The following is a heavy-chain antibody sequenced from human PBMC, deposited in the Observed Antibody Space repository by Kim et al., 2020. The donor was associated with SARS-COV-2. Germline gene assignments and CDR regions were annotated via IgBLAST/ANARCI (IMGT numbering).Heavy chain of an antibody. CDR1: GFTFSSYS. CDR2: ISSSTSTI. D-gene: IGHD3-10*01. CDR3: ARDPPLLLWFWESYGMDV. J-gene: IGHJ6*02. V-gene: IGHV3-48*04. Sequence: GGSLRLSCAASGFTFSSYSMNWVRQAPGKGLEWVSYISSSTSTIYYADSVKGRFTISRDNAKNSLYLQMNSLRAEDTAVYYCARDPPLLLWFWESYGMDVWGQGTTVTVSS.